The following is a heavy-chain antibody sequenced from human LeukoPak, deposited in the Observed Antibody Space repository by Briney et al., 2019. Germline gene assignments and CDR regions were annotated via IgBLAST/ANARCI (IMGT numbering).Heavy chain of an antibody. Sequence: ASVKVSCKASGYTFTYYYIHWMRQAPGQGLEWMGWINPDSGDTSYAQKFQGRVTMTRDTSISTVYVELSRLRSDDTAVYYCARSDSYTWFDPWGQGTLVTVSS. CDR2: INPDSGDT. D-gene: IGHD2-15*01. V-gene: IGHV1-2*02. CDR1: GYTFTYYY. CDR3: ARSDSYTWFDP. J-gene: IGHJ5*02.